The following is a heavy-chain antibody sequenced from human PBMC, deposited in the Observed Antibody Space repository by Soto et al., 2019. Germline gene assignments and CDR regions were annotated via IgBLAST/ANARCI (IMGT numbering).Heavy chain of an antibody. CDR3: ARGTRGIVVVPAAPNYYYYYMDV. CDR1: GYTFTSYD. J-gene: IGHJ6*03. D-gene: IGHD2-2*01. CDR2: MNPNSGNT. V-gene: IGHV1-8*02. Sequence: ASVKVSCKASGYTFTSYDINWVRQATGQGLEWMGWMNPNSGNTGYAQKFQGRVTMTRNTSISTAYMELSSLRSEDTAVYYCARGTRGIVVVPAAPNYYYYYMDVWGKGTTVTVSS.